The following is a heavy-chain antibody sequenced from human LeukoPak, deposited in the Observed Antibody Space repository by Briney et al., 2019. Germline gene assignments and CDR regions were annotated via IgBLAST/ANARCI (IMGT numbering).Heavy chain of an antibody. CDR3: ARGKLVGAKRYYFDY. CDR1: GGSFSDYF. J-gene: IGHJ4*02. CDR2: INHSGRT. D-gene: IGHD1-26*01. Sequence: SETLSLTCAVYGGSFSDYFWGWIRQPPGKGLEWIGEINHSGRTYYNPSLKSRVTISVDTSKNQFSLNLSSVTAADTAVYYCARGKLVGAKRYYFDYWGQGTLVTVSS. V-gene: IGHV4-34*01.